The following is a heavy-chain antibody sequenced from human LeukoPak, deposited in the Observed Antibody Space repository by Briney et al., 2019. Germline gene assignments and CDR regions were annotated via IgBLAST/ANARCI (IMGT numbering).Heavy chain of an antibody. D-gene: IGHD3-16*01. Sequence: VXVSFKXSGYSFTDYNIHWVRQAPGQGLEWMGWMNPNSGGPSYAQKFQGRVTMTRDTSISIAYMELSGLRSDDTAVYYCTRDRLGGSGWFDPWGQGTXVXXSS. CDR2: MNPNSGGP. CDR1: GYSFTDYN. J-gene: IGHJ5*02. CDR3: TRDRLGGSGWFDP. V-gene: IGHV1-2*02.